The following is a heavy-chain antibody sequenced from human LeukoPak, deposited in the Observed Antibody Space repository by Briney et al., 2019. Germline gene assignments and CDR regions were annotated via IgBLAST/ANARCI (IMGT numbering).Heavy chain of an antibody. CDR1: GGSISSGSYY. V-gene: IGHV4-61*02. CDR2: IYSSGST. D-gene: IGHD5-24*01. Sequence: SETLSLTCTVSGGSISSGSYYWSWIRQPAGKGLEWIGRIYSSGSTNYNPSLKSRVAISVDTSKNQFSLKLSSVTAADTAFFFCARVEMPPRGHVFDIWGQGTMVTVFS. J-gene: IGHJ3*02. CDR3: ARVEMPPRGHVFDI.